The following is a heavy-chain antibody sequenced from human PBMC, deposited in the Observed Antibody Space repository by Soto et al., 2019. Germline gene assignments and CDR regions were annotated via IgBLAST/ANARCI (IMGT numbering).Heavy chain of an antibody. CDR1: GFTFTSSA. D-gene: IGHD2-15*01. CDR3: AADSRYCSGGNCEDY. J-gene: IGHJ4*02. V-gene: IGHV1-58*02. CDR2: IVVGSGHT. Sequence: QMQLVQSGPEVKKPGTSVKVSCKASGFTFTSSAMQWVRQARGQRLEWIGWIVVGSGHTNYAQKFQERVTITRDMYTSTAYMELISLRSEDTAVYYCAADSRYCSGGNCEDYWGQGTLVTVSS.